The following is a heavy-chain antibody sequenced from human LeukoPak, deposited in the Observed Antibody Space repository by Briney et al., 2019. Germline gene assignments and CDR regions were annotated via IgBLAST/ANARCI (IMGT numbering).Heavy chain of an antibody. CDR1: GGSISGSNYY. J-gene: IGHJ4*02. CDR3: ARDFGDHRIDY. D-gene: IGHD4-17*01. V-gene: IGHV4-39*01. Sequence: SETLSLTCTVSGGSISGSNYYWGWVRQSPEKGLEWIGSIIYSGTTHYDPSLRSRVTTSVDTSKSQFSLRLTSVTAADTAVYYCARDFGDHRIDYWGQGTLVTVSS. CDR2: IIYSGTT.